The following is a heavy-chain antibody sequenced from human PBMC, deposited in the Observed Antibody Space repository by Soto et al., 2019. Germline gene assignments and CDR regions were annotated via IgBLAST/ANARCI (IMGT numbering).Heavy chain of an antibody. V-gene: IGHV3-30*18. CDR3: AKDREVGIAAAGAS. J-gene: IGHJ5*02. CDR2: ISYDGSNK. D-gene: IGHD6-13*01. Sequence: QVQLVESGGGVVQPGRSLRLSCAASGFTFSSYGMHWVRQAPGKGLEWVAVISYDGSNKYYADSVKGRFTISRDNSKNTLYLQMNSLRAEDTAVYYCAKDREVGIAAAGASWGQGTLVTVSS. CDR1: GFTFSSYG.